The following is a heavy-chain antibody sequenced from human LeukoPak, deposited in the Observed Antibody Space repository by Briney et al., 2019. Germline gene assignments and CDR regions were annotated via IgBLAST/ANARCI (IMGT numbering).Heavy chain of an antibody. CDR2: IFYSGST. CDR1: GGSISSYY. D-gene: IGHD3-22*01. V-gene: IGHV4-59*12. Sequence: SETLSLTCTVSGGSISSYYWSWIRQPPGKGLEWIGNIFYSGSTYYSPSLKSRVTISVDKSKNQFSLKLSSVTAADTAVYYCAIHEYYYDSKGAFDIWGQGTMVTVSS. J-gene: IGHJ3*02. CDR3: AIHEYYYDSKGAFDI.